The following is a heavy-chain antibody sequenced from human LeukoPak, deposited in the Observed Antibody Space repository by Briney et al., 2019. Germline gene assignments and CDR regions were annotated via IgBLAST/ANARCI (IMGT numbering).Heavy chain of an antibody. CDR3: ARIYDFWSGYHWFDP. CDR2: IYYSGST. J-gene: IGHJ5*02. Sequence: PSETLSLTCTVSGGSISSSIYYWGWIRQPPGKGLEWIGSIYYSGSTYYNPSLKSRVTISVDTSKNQFSLKLSSVTAADTAVYYCARIYDFWSGYHWFDPWGQGTLVTVSS. D-gene: IGHD3-3*01. V-gene: IGHV4-39*01. CDR1: GGSISSSIYY.